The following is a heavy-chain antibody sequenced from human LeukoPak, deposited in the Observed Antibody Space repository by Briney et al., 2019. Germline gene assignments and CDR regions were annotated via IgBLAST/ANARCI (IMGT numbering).Heavy chain of an antibody. J-gene: IGHJ1*01. V-gene: IGHV3-53*01. CDR3: ASTNYDSSAYYAKH. Sequence: GGSLRLSCAASGFTVSSNYMSWVRQAPGKGLEWVSVIYSGGSTYYADSVKGRFTISRDNTQNSLYLQMNSLRAEDTAVYYCASTNYDSSAYYAKHWGQGTLVTVSS. D-gene: IGHD3-22*01. CDR1: GFTVSSNY. CDR2: IYSGGST.